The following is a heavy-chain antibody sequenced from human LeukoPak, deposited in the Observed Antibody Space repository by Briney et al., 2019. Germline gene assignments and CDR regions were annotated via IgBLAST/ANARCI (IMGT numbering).Heavy chain of an antibody. CDR3: AYYYYANRGDWFDP. CDR1: GGTFSSYA. J-gene: IGHJ5*02. V-gene: IGHV1-69*04. Sequence: GSSVKVSCKASGGTFSSYAISWVRQAPGQGLEWMGRIIPILGIANYAQKFQGRVTITADKSTSTAYMELSSLRSEDTAVYYCAYYYYANRGDWFDPWGQGTLVTVSS. D-gene: IGHD3-10*01. CDR2: IIPILGIA.